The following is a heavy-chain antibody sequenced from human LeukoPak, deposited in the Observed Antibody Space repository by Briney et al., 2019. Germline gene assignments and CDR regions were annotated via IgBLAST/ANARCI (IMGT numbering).Heavy chain of an antibody. J-gene: IGHJ4*02. CDR2: IYTGGST. Sequence: ETLSLTCTVSGGSISSNYMSWVRQAPGKGLEWVSVIYTGGSTYYADSVKGRFTISRDNSKNTLYLQMNSLRAEDTAVYYCARDSLYYGPSDYWGQGTLVTVSS. D-gene: IGHD3-10*01. CDR1: GGSISSNY. V-gene: IGHV3-53*01. CDR3: ARDSLYYGPSDY.